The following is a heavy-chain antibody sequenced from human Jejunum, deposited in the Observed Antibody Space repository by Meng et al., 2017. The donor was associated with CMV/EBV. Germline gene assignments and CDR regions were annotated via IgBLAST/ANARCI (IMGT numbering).Heavy chain of an antibody. Sequence: SISTCWWGWIRQSPGQGLEWIGYIHHSGTTNRNPSLGSRVIMSVDTSNNQFSLKLTSVTAADTAVYFCARDSYHYGSSTYNWFDPWGQGILVTVSS. J-gene: IGHJ5*02. D-gene: IGHD3-10*01. CDR1: SISTCW. CDR3: ARDSYHYGSSTYNWFDP. CDR2: IHHSGTT. V-gene: IGHV4-59*01.